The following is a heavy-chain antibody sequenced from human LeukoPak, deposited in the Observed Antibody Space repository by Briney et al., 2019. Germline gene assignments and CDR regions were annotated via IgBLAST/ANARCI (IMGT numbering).Heavy chain of an antibody. CDR3: ATEDGGNSEAYFDY. V-gene: IGHV3-21*01. CDR2: ISSSSSYI. D-gene: IGHD4-23*01. CDR1: GFTFSSYS. J-gene: IGHJ4*02. Sequence: GGSLRLTCAASGFTFSSYSMNWVRQAPGKGLEWVLSISSSSSYIYYADSVKGRFTISRDNAKNSLYLQMNSLRAEDTAVYYCATEDGGNSEAYFDYWGQGTLVTVSS.